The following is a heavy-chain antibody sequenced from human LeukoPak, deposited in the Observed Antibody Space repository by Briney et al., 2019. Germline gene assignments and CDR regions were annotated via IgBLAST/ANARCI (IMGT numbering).Heavy chain of an antibody. CDR3: ARLHGAGYYTHNWFDP. D-gene: IGHD3/OR15-3a*01. V-gene: IGHV4-39*01. Sequence: SETLSLTCTVSGGSISSSSYYWGWIRQPPGKGLEWIGSIYYSGSTYYNPSLKSRVTISVDTSKNQFSLKLSSVTAADTAVYYCARLHGAGYYTHNWFDPWGQGTLVTVSS. J-gene: IGHJ5*02. CDR2: IYYSGST. CDR1: GGSISSSSYY.